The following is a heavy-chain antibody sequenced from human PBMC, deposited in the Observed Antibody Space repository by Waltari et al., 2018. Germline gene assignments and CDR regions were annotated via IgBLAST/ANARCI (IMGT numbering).Heavy chain of an antibody. CDR3: ARDEHWNDDYYYYYMDV. Sequence: QVQLVQSGAEVKKPGASVKVSCKASGYTFTGYYMHWVRQAPGQGLEWMGRINPNSGGTNYAQKFQGRVTMTRDTSISTAYMELSRLRSDDTAVYYCARDEHWNDDYYYYYMDVWGKGTTVTVSS. CDR1: GYTFTGYY. V-gene: IGHV1-2*06. J-gene: IGHJ6*03. D-gene: IGHD1-1*01. CDR2: INPNSGGT.